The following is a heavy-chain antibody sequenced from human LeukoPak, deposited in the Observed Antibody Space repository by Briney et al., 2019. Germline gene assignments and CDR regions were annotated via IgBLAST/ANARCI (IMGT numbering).Heavy chain of an antibody. CDR1: GYTFTNYA. J-gene: IGHJ5*02. V-gene: IGHV1-3*03. CDR2: INTGNGNT. CDR3: ARDLAGIAAAGMGRFDP. D-gene: IGHD6-13*01. Sequence: ASVKVSCKASGYTFTNYAMHWVRQAPGQGLEWMGWINTGNGNTKYSQEFQGRVTITRDTSANTAYMELSSLRSEDMAVYYCARDLAGIAAAGMGRFDPWGQGTLVTVSS.